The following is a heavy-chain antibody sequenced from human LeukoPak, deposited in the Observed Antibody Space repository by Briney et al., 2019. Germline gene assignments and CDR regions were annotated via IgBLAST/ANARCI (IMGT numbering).Heavy chain of an antibody. CDR3: ARDPHVHDYGDYQAAFDY. CDR2: ISYDGSNK. CDR1: GFTFSSYA. V-gene: IGHV3-30-3*01. D-gene: IGHD4-17*01. Sequence: GGSLRLSCAASGFTFSSYAMHWVRQAPGKGLEWVAVISYDGSNKYYADSVKGRFTISRDNSKNTLYLQMNSLRAEDTAVYYCARDPHVHDYGDYQAAFDYWGQEPWSPSPQ. J-gene: IGHJ4*01.